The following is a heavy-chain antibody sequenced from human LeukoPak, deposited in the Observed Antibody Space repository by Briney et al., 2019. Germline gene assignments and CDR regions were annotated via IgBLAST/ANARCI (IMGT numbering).Heavy chain of an antibody. Sequence: GGSLRLSCAVSGFTFSSYCMSWVRQAPGKGPEWVANIKEDGSEKYYVDSMKGRFTISRDNAKNSLYLQINSLRAEDTAVYYCAKDEIRRTFDYWGQGALVTVSS. CDR3: AKDEIRRTFDY. CDR1: GFTFSSYC. J-gene: IGHJ4*02. D-gene: IGHD3-10*01. CDR2: IKEDGSEK. V-gene: IGHV3-7*03.